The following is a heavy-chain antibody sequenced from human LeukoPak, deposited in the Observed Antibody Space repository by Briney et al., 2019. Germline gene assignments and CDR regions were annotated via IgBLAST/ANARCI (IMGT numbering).Heavy chain of an antibody. D-gene: IGHD3-10*01. J-gene: IGHJ4*02. V-gene: IGHV3-30-3*01. CDR1: GFTFSSYA. Sequence: GSLRLSCAASGFTFSSYAMHWVRQAPGKGLEWVAVISYDGSNKYYADSVKGRFTISRDNSKNTLYLQMNSLRAEDTAVYYCASPGHSSADYWGQGTLVTVSS. CDR3: ASPGHSSADY. CDR2: ISYDGSNK.